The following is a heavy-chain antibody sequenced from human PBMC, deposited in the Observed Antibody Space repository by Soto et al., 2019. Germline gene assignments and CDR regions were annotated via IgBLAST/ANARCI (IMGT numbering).Heavy chain of an antibody. CDR1: GYTLSTFY. Sequence: ASVKVSCKPSGYTLSTFYLHGVRQAPGQGLEWMGIIHPSGGGSTYAQKFLGRVTMTRDTSTSTVFMELSSLRSADTAVYYCARDYSSYGPFDYWGQGTLVTVSS. D-gene: IGHD5-18*01. V-gene: IGHV1-46*01. J-gene: IGHJ4*02. CDR3: ARDYSSYGPFDY. CDR2: IHPSGGGS.